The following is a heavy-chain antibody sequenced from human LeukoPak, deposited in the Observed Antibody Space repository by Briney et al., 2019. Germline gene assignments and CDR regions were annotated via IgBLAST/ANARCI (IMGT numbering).Heavy chain of an antibody. D-gene: IGHD2-2*01. Sequence: SETLSLTCAVYGGSFSGYYWSWIRQPPGKGLEWIGEINHSGSTNYNPSLKSRVTMSVDTSKNQFSLKLSSVTAADTALYYCARSRGGSTKHYYYYYGMDVWGQGTTVTVTS. J-gene: IGHJ6*02. CDR3: ARSRGGSTKHYYYYYGMDV. V-gene: IGHV4-34*01. CDR1: GGSFSGYY. CDR2: INHSGST.